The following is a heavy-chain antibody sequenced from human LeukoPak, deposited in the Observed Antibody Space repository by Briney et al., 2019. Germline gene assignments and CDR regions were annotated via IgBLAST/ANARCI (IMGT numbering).Heavy chain of an antibody. CDR2: IYSGGST. CDR1: GFTVSSNY. D-gene: IGHD3-3*01. J-gene: IGHJ4*02. Sequence: PGGSLRLSCAASGFTVSSNYMSWARQAPGKGLEWVSVIYSGGSTYYADSVKGRFTISRDNSKNTLYLQMNSLRAEDTAVYYCARDTEFLEWLFYFDYWGQGTLVTVSS. CDR3: ARDTEFLEWLFYFDY. V-gene: IGHV3-66*02.